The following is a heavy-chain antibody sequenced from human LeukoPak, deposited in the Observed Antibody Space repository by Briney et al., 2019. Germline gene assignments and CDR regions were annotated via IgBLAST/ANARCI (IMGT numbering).Heavy chain of an antibody. CDR2: IRYDGSNK. V-gene: IGHV3-30*02. CDR3: AKDRPDYGDQRG. D-gene: IGHD4-17*01. Sequence: LPGGSLRLSCAASGFTFSSYGMHWVRQAPGKGLGWVAFIRYDGSNKYYADSVKGRFTISRDNSKNTLYLQMNSLRAEDTAVYYCAKDRPDYGDQRGWGQGTLVTVSS. J-gene: IGHJ4*02. CDR1: GFTFSSYG.